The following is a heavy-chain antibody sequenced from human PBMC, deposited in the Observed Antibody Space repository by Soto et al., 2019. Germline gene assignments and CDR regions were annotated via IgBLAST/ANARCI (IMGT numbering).Heavy chain of an antibody. V-gene: IGHV4-59*01. Sequence: SETLSLTCCGSGGSLSSYFLHWIRQAPGKGLEWIGYMYFNESTTYNPSLKSRVTISLDTSKSLFSLKLNSVTAADTAMYYCARDHKEAFDSWGQGTLVT. CDR2: MYFNEST. CDR3: ARDHKEAFDS. CDR1: GGSLSSYF. J-gene: IGHJ3*02.